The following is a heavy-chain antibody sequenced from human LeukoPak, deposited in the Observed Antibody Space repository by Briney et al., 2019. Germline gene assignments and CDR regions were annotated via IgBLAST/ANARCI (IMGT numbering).Heavy chain of an antibody. V-gene: IGHV3-48*04. D-gene: IGHD1-26*01. Sequence: PGGSLRLSCAASGFTFSDYSMNWVRQAPGKGLEWVSYISTTGSPIYYADSVKGRFTISRDNAENSLYLQVNSLRAEDTAVYYCARTSSFWGQGTLVTVSS. J-gene: IGHJ4*02. CDR3: ARTSSF. CDR1: GFTFSDYS. CDR2: ISTTGSPI.